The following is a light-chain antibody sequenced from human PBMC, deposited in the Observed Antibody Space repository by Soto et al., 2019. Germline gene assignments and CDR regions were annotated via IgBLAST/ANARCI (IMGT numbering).Light chain of an antibody. V-gene: IGKV3-11*01. CDR1: QSVSSY. J-gene: IGKJ5*01. CDR2: DAS. Sequence: EIVLTQSPATLSLSPGERATLSCRASQSVSSYLAWYQQKPGQAPRLLIYDASNRATGIPARFSGSGSGTDFTLTISSLEPEDFAVYYFQKRSKWTPITFGQGTRLEIK. CDR3: QKRSKWTPIT.